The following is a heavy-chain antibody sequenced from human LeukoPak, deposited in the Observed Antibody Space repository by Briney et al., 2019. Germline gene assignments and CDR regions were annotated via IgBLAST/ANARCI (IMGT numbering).Heavy chain of an antibody. CDR1: GGSISSSRYY. CDR3: ARDPIGSRWPYYFDY. J-gene: IGHJ4*02. V-gene: IGHV4-39*02. CDR2: IYYSEST. Sequence: PSETLSLTCTVSGGSISSSRYYWGWIRHPPGKGLEWIGNIYYSESTYYNPSLKSRVTISVDTSKNQFSLKLSSVTAADTAVYYCARDPIGSRWPYYFDYWGQGTLVTVSS. D-gene: IGHD6-13*01.